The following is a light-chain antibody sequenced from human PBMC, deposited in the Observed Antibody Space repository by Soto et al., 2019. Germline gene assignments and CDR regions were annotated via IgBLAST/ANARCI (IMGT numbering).Light chain of an antibody. V-gene: IGKV3-20*01. CDR3: KEYDSSPPWA. J-gene: IGKJ1*01. CDR1: QTARTGY. CDR2: GAS. Sequence: IALTLSPGTLSLSPGDRTTLSCRASQTARTGYLDWYNQRPDQAPRLRIYGASTRAAVIPDRSSDSGSGTDVTLTTSRLEPEDFVVDYAKEYDSSPPWAFGQGTKVDIK.